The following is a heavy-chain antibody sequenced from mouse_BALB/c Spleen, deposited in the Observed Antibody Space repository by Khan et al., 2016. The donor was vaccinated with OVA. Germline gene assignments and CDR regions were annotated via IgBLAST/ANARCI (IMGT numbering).Heavy chain of an antibody. J-gene: IGHJ3*01. CDR2: IDPFSGGT. CDR3: TRHGYVAWFAY. V-gene: IGHV1S135*01. Sequence: VQLKQSGPELVKPGASVKISCTASGYSFTTYYIHWMMQSHGKSLEWIGYIDPFSGGTTYNQKFKGQATFTVDKSSNTAYIHLSNLTSEDSAVYYCTRHGYVAWFAYWGQGTLVTVSA. D-gene: IGHD2-2*01. CDR1: GYSFTTYY.